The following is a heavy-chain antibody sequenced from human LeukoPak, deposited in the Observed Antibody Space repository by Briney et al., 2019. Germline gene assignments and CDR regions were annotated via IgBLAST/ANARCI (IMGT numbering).Heavy chain of an antibody. CDR3: AKAQILVTELFFDY. D-gene: IGHD2-21*02. V-gene: IGHV3-23*01. Sequence: GGSLRPSCAASGFTFSSYAMSWVRQAPGKGLEWVSAISGSGGSTYYADSVKGRFTISRDNSKNTLYLQMNSLRAEDTAVYYCAKAQILVTELFFDYWGQGTLVTVSS. CDR1: GFTFSSYA. CDR2: ISGSGGST. J-gene: IGHJ4*02.